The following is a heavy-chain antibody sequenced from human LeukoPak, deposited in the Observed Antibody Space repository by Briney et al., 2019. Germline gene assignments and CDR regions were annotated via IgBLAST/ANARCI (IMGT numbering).Heavy chain of an antibody. D-gene: IGHD6-19*01. CDR2: IYSGGST. CDR3: AGRGYSSGWYMTEYFQH. J-gene: IGHJ1*01. V-gene: IGHV3-53*01. CDR1: GFTFSSYW. Sequence: GGSLRLSCAASGFTFSSYWMHWVRQAPGKGLEWVSVIYSGGSTYYADSVKGRFTISRDNSKNTLYLQMNSLRAEDTAVYYCAGRGYSSGWYMTEYFQHWGQGTLVTVSS.